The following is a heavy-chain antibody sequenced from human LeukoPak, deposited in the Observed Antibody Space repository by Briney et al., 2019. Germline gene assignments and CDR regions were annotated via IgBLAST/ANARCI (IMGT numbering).Heavy chain of an antibody. CDR3: AGLLYYDSNGYSY. V-gene: IGHV3-48*03. CDR2: ISSSDNTM. D-gene: IGHD3-22*01. J-gene: IGHJ4*02. Sequence: GGSLRLSCTASGFTFSNYEMNWVRQAPGKGLEWISYISSSDNTMYYADSVKGRFTISRDNAKNSLYLQMNSLRAEDTAIYYCAGLLYYDSNGYSYWGQGTLVTVSS. CDR1: GFTFSNYE.